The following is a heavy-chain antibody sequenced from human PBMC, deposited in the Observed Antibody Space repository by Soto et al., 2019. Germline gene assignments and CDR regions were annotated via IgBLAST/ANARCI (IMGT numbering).Heavy chain of an antibody. D-gene: IGHD3-22*01. CDR3: ARGAVTVYYEP. CDR1: GGSFSGYY. J-gene: IGHJ5*02. Sequence: PSETLSLTCAVYGGSFSGYYWSWIRQPPGKGLEWIGEINHSGSTNYNPSLKSRVTISVDTSKNQFSLKLSSVTAADTAVYYCARGAVTVYYEPWGQGTLVTV. CDR2: INHSGST. V-gene: IGHV4-34*01.